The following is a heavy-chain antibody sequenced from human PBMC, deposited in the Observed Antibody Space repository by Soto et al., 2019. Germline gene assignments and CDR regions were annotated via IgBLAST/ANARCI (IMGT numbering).Heavy chain of an antibody. D-gene: IGHD1-1*01. CDR3: AKDPRGCNWPHNWFDP. Sequence: QVQLVESGGGVVQPGKSLRLCCAASGFTFSSYVMHWVRQAPGKGLEWVALIWYDGSDKYYADSVKGRFTISRDNSRNTLYLQMTRLRAEDTAGYYCAKDPRGCNWPHNWFDPWGQGTLVTVSS. J-gene: IGHJ5*02. CDR2: IWYDGSDK. CDR1: GFTFSSYV. V-gene: IGHV3-33*06.